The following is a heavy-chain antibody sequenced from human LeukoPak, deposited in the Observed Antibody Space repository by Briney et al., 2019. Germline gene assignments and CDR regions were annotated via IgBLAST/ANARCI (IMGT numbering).Heavy chain of an antibody. D-gene: IGHD5-24*01. V-gene: IGHV1-2*02. CDR1: GYTFTGYA. J-gene: IGHJ4*02. CDR3: ARDRYGDGFAHLDY. CDR2: ITPSGGT. Sequence: ASVKVSCKASGYTFTGYAIHWVRQAPGQGLEWMGWITPSGGTNYPQKFQGRVAITWDMSITTAYMDLSRLTSDDTAVYYCARDRYGDGFAHLDYWGQGALVTVSS.